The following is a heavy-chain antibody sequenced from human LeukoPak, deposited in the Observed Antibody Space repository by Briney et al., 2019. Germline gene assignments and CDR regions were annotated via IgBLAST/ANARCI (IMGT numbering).Heavy chain of an antibody. V-gene: IGHV3-74*01. Sequence: GGSLRLSCAASGFTFSSYWMHWVRQAPGKGLVWVSRINSDGSSTSYADSVKRRFTISRDNDKNTLYLQMNSLRAEDTAVYYCARWDYYDSSGYSRWGQGTLVTVSS. D-gene: IGHD3-22*01. CDR3: ARWDYYDSSGYSR. CDR2: INSDGSST. J-gene: IGHJ4*02. CDR1: GFTFSSYW.